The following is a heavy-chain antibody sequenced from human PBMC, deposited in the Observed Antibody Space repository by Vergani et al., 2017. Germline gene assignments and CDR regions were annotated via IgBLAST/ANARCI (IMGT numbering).Heavy chain of an antibody. CDR3: ATSLLPVKLSQWLVQRPPHTDY. J-gene: IGHJ4*02. D-gene: IGHD6-19*01. Sequence: QVQLVESGGGLVQPGGSLRLSCAASGFTFSSYSMNWVRQAPGKGLEWVAVIWYDGSNKYYADSVKGRFTISRDNSKNTLYLQMNSLRAEDTAVYYCATSLLPVKLSQWLVQRPPHTDYWGQGTLVTVSS. V-gene: IGHV3-33*08. CDR1: GFTFSSYS. CDR2: IWYDGSNK.